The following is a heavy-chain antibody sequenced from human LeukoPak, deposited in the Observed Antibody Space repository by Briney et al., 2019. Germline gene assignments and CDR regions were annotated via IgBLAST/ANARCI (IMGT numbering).Heavy chain of an antibody. D-gene: IGHD2-2*02. Sequence: SETLSLTCTVSGGSIFSSSYYWGWIRQPPGKGLEWIGSIYYSGTTYYNPSLKSRVTISVDTSKNQFSLKLSSVTAADTAVYYCARADIVVVPAAIRYYYYYMDVWGKGTTVTVSS. CDR2: IYYSGTT. V-gene: IGHV4-39*07. CDR3: ARADIVVVPAAIRYYYYYMDV. CDR1: GGSIFSSSYY. J-gene: IGHJ6*03.